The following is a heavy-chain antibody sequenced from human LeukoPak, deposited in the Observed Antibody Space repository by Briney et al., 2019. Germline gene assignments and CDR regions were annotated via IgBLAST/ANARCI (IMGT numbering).Heavy chain of an antibody. CDR2: IYYSGST. V-gene: IGHV4-59*01. D-gene: IGHD3-10*01. CDR3: GGMVRGGIIGRWFDP. CDR1: GGPISSYY. Sequence: KPSETLSLTCTVSGGPISSYYWSWIRQPPGKGLEWIGYIYYSGSTNYNPSLKSRVTISVDTSKNQFSLKLSSVTAADTAVYYCGGMVRGGIIGRWFDPWGQGTLVTVSS. J-gene: IGHJ5*02.